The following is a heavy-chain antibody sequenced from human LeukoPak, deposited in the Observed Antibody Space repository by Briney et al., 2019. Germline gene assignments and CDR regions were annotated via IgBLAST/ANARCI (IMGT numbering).Heavy chain of an antibody. CDR2: ISSSSSYI. J-gene: IGHJ4*02. CDR1: GFTFSIYS. D-gene: IGHD6-19*01. Sequence: GGSLRLSCAASGFTFSIYSMNWVRQAPGKGLEWVSSISSSSSYIYYADSVKGRFTISRDNAKNSLYLQMNSLRAEDTAVYYCARDSGSGWYAGDYWGQGTLVTVSS. V-gene: IGHV3-21*01. CDR3: ARDSGSGWYAGDY.